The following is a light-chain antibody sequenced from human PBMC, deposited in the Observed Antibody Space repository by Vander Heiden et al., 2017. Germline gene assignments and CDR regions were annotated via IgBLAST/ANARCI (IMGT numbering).Light chain of an antibody. Sequence: QSALTQPASVSGSPGQSITISCTGTSTDVGNSNYVSRYQQLPGKAPKVVIFEVTERPSGVSVRFSGSNSGNTASLTISGLQAEDEADYYCNSYSPGSTRYVFGPGTKVTVI. CDR2: EVT. V-gene: IGLV2-14*01. CDR1: STDVGNSNY. J-gene: IGLJ1*01. CDR3: NSYSPGSTRYV.